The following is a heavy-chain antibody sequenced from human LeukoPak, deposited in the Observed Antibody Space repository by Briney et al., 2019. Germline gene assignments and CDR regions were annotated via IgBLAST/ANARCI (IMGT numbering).Heavy chain of an antibody. D-gene: IGHD3-22*01. V-gene: IGHV1-46*01. CDR2: INPSGGIT. J-gene: IGHJ4*02. Sequence: ASVKVTCKASGYTFISYYMHWVRLAPGQGLEWMGIINPSGGITSYAQKFQGRVTMTRDTSTSTVYMELSSLRSEDTAVYYCAREIYYDSSGYYKASDYWGQGTLVTVSS. CDR3: AREIYYDSSGYYKASDY. CDR1: GYTFISYY.